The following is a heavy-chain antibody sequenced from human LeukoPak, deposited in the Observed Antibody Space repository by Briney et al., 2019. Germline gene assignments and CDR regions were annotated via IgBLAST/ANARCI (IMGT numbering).Heavy chain of an antibody. CDR2: ISSSSSYI. J-gene: IGHJ4*02. CDR3: ARGFRDTAMFLDY. Sequence: GSLRLSCAASGFTFSSYSMNWVRQAPGKGLEWVSSISSSSSYIYYADSVKGRFTISRDNGRNSLYLQMDSLRAEDTAVYYCARGFRDTAMFLDYWGQGTLVTVSS. D-gene: IGHD5-18*01. CDR1: GFTFSSYS. V-gene: IGHV3-21*04.